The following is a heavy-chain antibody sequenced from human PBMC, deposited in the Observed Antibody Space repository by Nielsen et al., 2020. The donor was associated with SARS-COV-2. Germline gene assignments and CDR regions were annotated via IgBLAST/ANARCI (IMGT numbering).Heavy chain of an antibody. J-gene: IGHJ6*02. CDR1: GFTFSSYW. Sequence: GGSLRLSCAASGFTFSSYWMNWVRQAPGKGLEWVSYISSSSSTIYYADSVKGRFTISRDNAKNSLYLQMNSLRDEDTAVYYCARVDYYGSGSYYSSYYYGMDVWGQGTTVTVSS. CDR2: ISSSSSTI. D-gene: IGHD3-10*01. CDR3: ARVDYYGSGSYYSSYYYGMDV. V-gene: IGHV3-48*02.